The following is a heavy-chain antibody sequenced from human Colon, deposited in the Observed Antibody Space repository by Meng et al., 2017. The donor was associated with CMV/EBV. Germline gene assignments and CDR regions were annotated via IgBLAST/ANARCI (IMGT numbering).Heavy chain of an antibody. D-gene: IGHD6-6*01. CDR1: GFTFSSYW. CDR3: MTPTGSSDY. J-gene: IGHJ4*02. V-gene: IGHV3-7*01. Sequence: GGSLRLSCAASGFTFSSYWMSWVRQTPGKGLEWVANIKQDGSEKYYVDSVKGRFTISRDNTQNSLYLQMSSLRVEDTAMYYCMTPTGSSDYWGQGTLVTVSS. CDR2: IKQDGSEK.